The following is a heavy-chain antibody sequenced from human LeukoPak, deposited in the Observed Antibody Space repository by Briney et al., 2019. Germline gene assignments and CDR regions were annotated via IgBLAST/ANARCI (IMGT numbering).Heavy chain of an antibody. J-gene: IGHJ4*02. Sequence: SETLSLTCTVSGGSISSSSYYWGWIRQPPGKGLEWIGSIYYSGSTYYNPSLKSRVTISVDTSKNQFSLKLSSVTAADTAVYYCARTDFGYWGQGTLVTVSS. CDR2: IYYSGST. V-gene: IGHV4-39*01. CDR3: ARTDFGY. CDR1: GGSISSSSYY.